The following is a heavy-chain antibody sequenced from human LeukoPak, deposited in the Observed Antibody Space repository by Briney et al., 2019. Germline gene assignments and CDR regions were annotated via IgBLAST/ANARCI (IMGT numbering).Heavy chain of an antibody. J-gene: IGHJ6*02. CDR2: IVVGSGNT. D-gene: IGHD6-19*01. Sequence: SVKVSCKASGFTFTSSAMQWVRQARGQRLEWTGWIVVGSGNTNYAQKFQERVTITRDMSTSTAYMELSSLRSEDTAVYYCAADLGYSSGWSAYYYYGMDVWGQGTTVTVSS. V-gene: IGHV1-58*02. CDR1: GFTFTSSA. CDR3: AADLGYSSGWSAYYYYGMDV.